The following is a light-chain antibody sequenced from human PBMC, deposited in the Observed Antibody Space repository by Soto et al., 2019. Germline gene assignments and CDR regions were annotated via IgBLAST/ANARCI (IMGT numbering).Light chain of an antibody. CDR1: QGISSY. CDR3: HQYYSYPRT. J-gene: IGKJ1*01. V-gene: IGKV1-8*01. CDR2: AAS. Sequence: AIRMTQSPSSFSASTGDRVTITCRASQGISSYLAWYQQKPGKAPKLLIYAASTLQSGVPSRFRGSGSGTVFTLTISCLQSEDFATYYCHQYYSYPRTFGQGTKVDIK.